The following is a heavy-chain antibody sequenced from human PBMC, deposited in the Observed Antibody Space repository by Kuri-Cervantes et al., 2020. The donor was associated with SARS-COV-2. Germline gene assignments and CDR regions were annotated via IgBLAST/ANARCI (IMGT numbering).Heavy chain of an antibody. J-gene: IGHJ4*02. CDR2: IYHSGST. CDR3: ARFEGVVPFDY. Sequence: GSLRLSCTVSGYSISSGYYWGWIRQPPGKGLEWIGSIYHSGSTYYNPSLKSRVTISVDTSKNQFSLKLSSVTAADTAVYYCARFEGVVPFDYWGQGTLVTVLL. CDR1: GYSISSGYY. D-gene: IGHD2-21*01. V-gene: IGHV4-38-2*02.